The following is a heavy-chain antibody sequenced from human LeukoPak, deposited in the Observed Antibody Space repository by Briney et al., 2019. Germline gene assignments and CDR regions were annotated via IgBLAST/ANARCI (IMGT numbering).Heavy chain of an antibody. J-gene: IGHJ4*02. CDR1: GGSIISSSFY. D-gene: IGHD3-16*02. CDR3: ARGWGYYDYVWGSYRLQLFDY. Sequence: SETLSLTCTVSGGSIISSSFYWGWIRQPPGKGLEWIGSIYYSGSTYYNPSLKSRVTISVDTSKNQFSLKLSSVTAADTAVYYCARGWGYYDYVWGSYRLQLFDYWGQGTLVTVSS. CDR2: IYYSGST. V-gene: IGHV4-39*01.